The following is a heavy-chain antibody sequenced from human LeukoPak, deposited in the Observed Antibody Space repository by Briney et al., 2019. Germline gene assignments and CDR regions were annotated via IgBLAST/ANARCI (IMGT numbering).Heavy chain of an antibody. D-gene: IGHD3-10*01. CDR2: IGSSSSYT. J-gene: IGHJ6*02. V-gene: IGHV3-11*06. CDR3: ARDQLLWFGELTYYYYGMDV. CDR1: GFTFSDYY. Sequence: PGGSLRLSCAASGFTFSDYYMSWIRQAPGKGLEWVSYIGSSSSYTNYADSVKGRFTISRDNSKNTLYLQMNSLRAEDTAVYYCARDQLLWFGELTYYYYGMDVWGQGTTVTVSS.